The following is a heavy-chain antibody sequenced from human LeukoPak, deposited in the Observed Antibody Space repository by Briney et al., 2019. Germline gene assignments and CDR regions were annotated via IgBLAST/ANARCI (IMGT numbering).Heavy chain of an antibody. D-gene: IGHD6-13*01. V-gene: IGHV1-2*02. J-gene: IGHJ4*02. CDR1: RYTFTGYY. Sequence: ASVKVSCKASRYTFTGYYMHWVRQAPGQGREWMGWINPNSGGTNYAQKFQGRVTMTRDTSISTAYMELSRLRSDDTAVYYCARVAGDSSSWYDYWGQGTLVTVSS. CDR3: ARVAGDSSSWYDY. CDR2: INPNSGGT.